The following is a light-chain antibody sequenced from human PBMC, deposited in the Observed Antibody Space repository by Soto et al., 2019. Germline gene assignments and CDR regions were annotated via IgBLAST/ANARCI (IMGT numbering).Light chain of an antibody. CDR2: ASS. J-gene: IGKJ1*01. V-gene: IGKV1-39*01. CDR3: QLSYSTTWT. CDR1: QRISTY. Sequence: DIHLTQYPSSLSASVVDSVTITCQASQRISTYLDWYQHMSRKAPKHLIYASSRLQSGVPSSFSSSGSETDFTLTINILQPEHFATYSCQLSYSTTWTFSQGTKVDIK.